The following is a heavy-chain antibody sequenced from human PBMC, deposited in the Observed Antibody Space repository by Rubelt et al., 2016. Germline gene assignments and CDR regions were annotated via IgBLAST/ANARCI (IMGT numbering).Heavy chain of an antibody. J-gene: IGHJ6*02. CDR2: IPSSGST. Sequence: QVQLQESGPGLVKPSETLSLTCAVSGGSISTYYWSWIRQPPGKGLEWIAYIPSSGSTKYDPSLKSRVPISVDTSKNQFSLSVNPVTVADTAVFYCARDNWDKVGQSWYFYGMDVWGLGTAVTVSS. D-gene: IGHD1/OR15-1a*01. CDR3: ARDNWDKVGQSWYFYGMDV. CDR1: GGSISTYY. V-gene: IGHV4-59*13.